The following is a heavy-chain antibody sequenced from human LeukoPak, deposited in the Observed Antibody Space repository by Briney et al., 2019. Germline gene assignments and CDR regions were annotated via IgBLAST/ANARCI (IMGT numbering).Heavy chain of an antibody. CDR2: ISAYNGNT. D-gene: IGHD3-10*01. V-gene: IGHV1-18*01. J-gene: IGHJ5*02. CDR3: ARDWYYGSGSCRSVMYNWFDP. Sequence: ASVKVSCKASGYTFTSYGISWVRQAPGQGLEWMGWISAYNGNTNYAQKLQGRVTMTTDTSTSTAYMELRSLRSDDTAVYYCARDWYYGSGSCRSVMYNWFDPWGQGTLVTVSS. CDR1: GYTFTSYG.